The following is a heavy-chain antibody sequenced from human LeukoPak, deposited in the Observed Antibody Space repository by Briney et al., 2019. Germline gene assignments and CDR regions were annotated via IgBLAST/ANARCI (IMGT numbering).Heavy chain of an antibody. D-gene: IGHD1-26*01. V-gene: IGHV3-7*03. CDR2: IKQDGSEK. J-gene: IGHJ4*02. Sequence: GGSLRLSCAASGFTFSSYWMIWVRRAPGKGLQWVAKIKQDGSEKYYVDSVKGRFTISRDNAENSLYLQMNSLRVEDMAVYYCAARSSGNPYFWGQGTLVTVSS. CDR3: AARSSGNPYF. CDR1: GFTFSSYW.